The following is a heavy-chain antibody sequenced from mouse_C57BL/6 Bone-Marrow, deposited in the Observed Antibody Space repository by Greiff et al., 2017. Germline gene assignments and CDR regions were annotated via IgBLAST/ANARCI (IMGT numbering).Heavy chain of an antibody. CDR1: GYTFTSYG. J-gene: IGHJ1*03. CDR2: IYPRSGNT. V-gene: IGHV1-81*01. CDR3: ARGEVITTVVATFHWYFDV. Sequence: QVHVKQSGAELARPGASVKLSCKASGYTFTSYGISWVKQRTGQGLEWIGEIYPRSGNTYYNEKFKGKATLTADKSSSTAYMELRSLTSEDSAVYFGARGEVITTVVATFHWYFDVWGTGTTVTVSS. D-gene: IGHD1-1*01.